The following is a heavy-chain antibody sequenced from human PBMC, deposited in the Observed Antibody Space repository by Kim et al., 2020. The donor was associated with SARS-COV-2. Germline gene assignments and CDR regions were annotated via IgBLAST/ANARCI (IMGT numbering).Heavy chain of an antibody. CDR1: GGSFSGYY. CDR3: ARGGYDFWSGYDKNWFDP. D-gene: IGHD3-3*01. CDR2: INHSGST. V-gene: IGHV4-34*01. J-gene: IGHJ5*02. Sequence: SETLSLTCAVYGGSFSGYYWSWIRQPPGKGLEWIGEINHSGSTNYNPSLKSRVTISVDTSKNQFSLKLSSVTAADTAVYYCARGGYDFWSGYDKNWFDP.